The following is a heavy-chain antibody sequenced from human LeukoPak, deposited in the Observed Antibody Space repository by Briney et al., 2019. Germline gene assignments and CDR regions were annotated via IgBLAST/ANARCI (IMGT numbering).Heavy chain of an antibody. CDR3: ARSCRILDIVATIRARLGGNGFDI. V-gene: IGHV4-59*12. CDR2: IYYSGST. Sequence: SETLSLTCTVSGDSISSYYWSWIRQPPGKGLEWIGYIYYSGSTIYNPSLNSRVTISVDTSKNQFSLKLSSVTAADKAVYYCARSCRILDIVATIRARLGGNGFDIWGQGTMVTVSS. J-gene: IGHJ3*02. CDR1: GDSISSYY. D-gene: IGHD5-12*01.